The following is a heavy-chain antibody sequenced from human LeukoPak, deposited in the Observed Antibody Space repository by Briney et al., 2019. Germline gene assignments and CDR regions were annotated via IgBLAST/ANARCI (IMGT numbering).Heavy chain of an antibody. CDR3: ARGGLAAAGTVY. V-gene: IGHV4-4*07. J-gene: IGHJ4*02. D-gene: IGHD6-13*01. Sequence: SETLSLTCTGSGDSISSYYWRWIRQPAGKGLEWIERIYTSGSTNYNPSLKSRVTMSVDTSKNQFSLKLSSVTAADTAVYYCARGGLAAAGTVYWGQRTLVTVSS. CDR2: IYTSGST. CDR1: GDSISSYY.